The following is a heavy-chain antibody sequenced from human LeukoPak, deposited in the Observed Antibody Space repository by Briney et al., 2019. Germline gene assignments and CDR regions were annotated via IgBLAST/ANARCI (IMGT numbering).Heavy chain of an antibody. Sequence: GASVKVSCKASGYTFTGYYMHWVRQAPGQGLEWMGWINPNSGGTNYAQKFQGRVTMTRDTSISTAYMELSRLRSDDTAVYYCARARYSSGWYRSYFQHWGQGTLVTVSS. V-gene: IGHV1-2*02. CDR1: GYTFTGYY. D-gene: IGHD6-19*01. CDR2: INPNSGGT. J-gene: IGHJ1*01. CDR3: ARARYSSGWYRSYFQH.